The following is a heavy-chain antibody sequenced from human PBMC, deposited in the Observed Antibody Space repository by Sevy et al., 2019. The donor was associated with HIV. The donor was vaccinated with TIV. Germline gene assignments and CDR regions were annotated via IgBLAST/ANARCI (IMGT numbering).Heavy chain of an antibody. Sequence: GGSLRLSCGASGFTFSRYSMNWVRQAPGKGLECVSYISSSGHYIQYADSVRGRFTISRDNARDSLDLQMNSLRDEDTAVYFCVRWDYSSSGNWFDPWGQGTLVTVSS. V-gene: IGHV3-21*01. CDR2: ISSSGHYI. CDR3: VRWDYSSSGNWFDP. CDR1: GFTFSRYS. J-gene: IGHJ5*02. D-gene: IGHD6-13*01.